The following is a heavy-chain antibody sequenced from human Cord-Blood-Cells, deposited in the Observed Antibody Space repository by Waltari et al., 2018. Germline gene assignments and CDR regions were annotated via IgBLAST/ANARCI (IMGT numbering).Heavy chain of an antibody. CDR3: ARAPRESSSSGLAFDI. D-gene: IGHD6-6*01. CDR1: GYSISSGYY. CDR2: IYHSGST. J-gene: IGHJ3*02. Sequence: QVQLQESGPGLVKPSEPLSLTCTVSGYSISSGYYWVWIRQPPGKGLEWIGSIYHSGSTYYNPSLKSRVTISVDTSKNQFSLKLSSVTAADTAVYYCARAPRESSSSGLAFDIWGQGTMVTVSS. V-gene: IGHV4-38-2*02.